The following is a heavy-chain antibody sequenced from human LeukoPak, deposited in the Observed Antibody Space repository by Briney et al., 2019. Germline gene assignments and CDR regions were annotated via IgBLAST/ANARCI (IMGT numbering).Heavy chain of an antibody. D-gene: IGHD4-23*01. CDR3: ARGYGGNSVAYYYYYYMDV. V-gene: IGHV4-39*07. J-gene: IGHJ6*03. Sequence: SETLSLTCAVYGGSISSSSYYWGWIRQPPGKGLEWIGSIYYSGSTNYNPSLKSRVTISVDTSKNQFSLKLSSVTAADTAVYYCARGYGGNSVAYYYYYYMDVWGKGTTVTISS. CDR2: IYYSGST. CDR1: GGSISSSSYY.